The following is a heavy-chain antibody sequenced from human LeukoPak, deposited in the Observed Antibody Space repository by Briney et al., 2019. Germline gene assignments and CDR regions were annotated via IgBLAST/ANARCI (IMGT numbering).Heavy chain of an antibody. V-gene: IGHV4-34*01. J-gene: IGHJ6*02. CDR3: ARDQWLPDYYYYYGMDV. D-gene: IGHD6-19*01. CDR2: INHSGST. CDR1: GGSFSGYY. Sequence: SETLSLTCAVYGGSFSGYYWSWIRQPPGKGLEWIGEINHSGSTNYNPSLKSRVTISVDTSKNQFSLQLNSVTPEDTAVYYCARDQWLPDYYYYYGMDVWGQGTTVTVSS.